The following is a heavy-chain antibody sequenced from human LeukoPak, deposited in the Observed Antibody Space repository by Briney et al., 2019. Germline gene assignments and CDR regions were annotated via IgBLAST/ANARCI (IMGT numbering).Heavy chain of an antibody. V-gene: IGHV4-34*01. CDR2: INHSGST. Sequence: PSETLSLTCAVYGGXFSGYYWSWIRQPPGKGLEWIGEINHSGSTNYNPSLKSRVTISVDTSKNQFSLKLSSVTAADTAVYYCARGSSSWYRYFDYWGQGTLVTVSS. CDR3: ARGSSSWYRYFDY. J-gene: IGHJ4*02. D-gene: IGHD6-13*01. CDR1: GGXFSGYY.